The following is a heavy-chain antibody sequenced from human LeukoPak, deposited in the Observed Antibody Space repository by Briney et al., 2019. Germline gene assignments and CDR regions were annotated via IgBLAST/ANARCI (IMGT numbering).Heavy chain of an antibody. CDR3: ARANYDFWSGYYFWFDP. D-gene: IGHD3-3*01. J-gene: IGHJ5*02. V-gene: IGHV4-30-4*08. Sequence: PSQTLSLTCTVSGGSISSGDYYWSWIRQPPGKGLQWIGYIYYSGSTYYNPSLKSRVTISVDTSKNQFSLKLSSVTAADTAVYYCARANYDFWSGYYFWFDPWGQGTLVTVSS. CDR1: GGSISSGDYY. CDR2: IYYSGST.